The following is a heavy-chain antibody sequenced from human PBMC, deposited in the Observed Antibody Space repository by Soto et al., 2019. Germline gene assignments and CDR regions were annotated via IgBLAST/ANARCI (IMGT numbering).Heavy chain of an antibody. D-gene: IGHD1-26*01. CDR3: SGGVGDAF. V-gene: IGHV3-7*04. J-gene: IGHJ4*02. CDR2: INQDGSEK. CDR1: ESTVSRDW. Sequence: EVHLVESGGGLVQTGGSLRLSCAIFESTVSRDWMNWVRQAPGKGLEWVAHINQDGSEKYYVDSVKGPFTISRDNAKKSLYLQMNSLRPADTAMYSCSGGVGDAFWGQGTLVTVSS.